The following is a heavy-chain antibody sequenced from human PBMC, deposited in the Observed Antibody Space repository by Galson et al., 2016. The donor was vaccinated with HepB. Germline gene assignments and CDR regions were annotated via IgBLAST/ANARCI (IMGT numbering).Heavy chain of an antibody. D-gene: IGHD3-16*01. CDR1: GFSFSTSG. V-gene: IGHV3-23*01. CDR3: GKHGGFDY. Sequence: SLRLSCAASGFSFSTSGMSWVRQTPGRGLEWVSGITGSGAITHYADSVKGRFTISRDNSKNPLYLYMNSLRAGDTAVYYCGKHGGFDYWGQGALVTVSS. CDR2: ITGSGAIT. J-gene: IGHJ4*02.